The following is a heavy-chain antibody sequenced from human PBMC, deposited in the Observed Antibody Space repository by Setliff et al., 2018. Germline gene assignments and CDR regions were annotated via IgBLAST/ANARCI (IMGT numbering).Heavy chain of an antibody. D-gene: IGHD3-10*01. Sequence: PGGSLRLSCAASGFTFSSYWMSWVRQAPGKGLEWVANIKQDGSEKYYVDSVKVRFIISRDNARNSLYLQLNNVRADDTAVYYCVRDPWPTGYYSSGSYYSDYWGQGTLVTVSS. CDR3: VRDPWPTGYYSSGSYYSDY. CDR2: IKQDGSEK. V-gene: IGHV3-7*03. J-gene: IGHJ4*02. CDR1: GFTFSSYW.